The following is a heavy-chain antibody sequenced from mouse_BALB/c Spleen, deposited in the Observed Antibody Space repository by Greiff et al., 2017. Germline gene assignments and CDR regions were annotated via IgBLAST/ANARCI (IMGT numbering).Heavy chain of an antibody. V-gene: IGHV5-17*02. D-gene: IGHD1-3*01. CDR3: ARSSNYYWYFDV. Sequence: EVHLVESGGGLVQPGGSRKLSCAASGFTFSSFGMHWVRQAPEKGLEWVAYISGGSSTIYYADTVKGRFTISRDNPKNTLFLQMTSLRSEDTAMYYCARSSNYYWYFDVWGAGTTVTVSS. CDR2: ISGGSSTI. CDR1: GFTFSSFG. J-gene: IGHJ1*01.